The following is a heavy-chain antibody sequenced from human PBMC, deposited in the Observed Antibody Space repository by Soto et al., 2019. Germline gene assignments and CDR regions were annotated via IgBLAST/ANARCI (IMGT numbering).Heavy chain of an antibody. Sequence: QVQLVQSGAEVKKPGSSVKVSCKASGGTFSSYSINWLRQAPGQGLEGMGEIIPIFGTANYAQKFQGRVTITADESTSTAYMELSSLRSEDTAVYYCARDGGRHSVGIDYWGQGTLVTVSS. CDR2: IIPIFGTA. J-gene: IGHJ4*02. CDR3: ARDGGRHSVGIDY. V-gene: IGHV1-69*01. D-gene: IGHD1-26*01. CDR1: GGTFSSYS.